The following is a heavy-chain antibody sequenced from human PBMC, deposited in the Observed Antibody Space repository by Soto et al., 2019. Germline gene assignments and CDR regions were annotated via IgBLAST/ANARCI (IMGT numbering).Heavy chain of an antibody. V-gene: IGHV3-33*01. CDR2: IWYDGSNK. CDR1: GFTFSSYG. D-gene: IGHD1-26*01. J-gene: IGHJ1*01. CDR3: ARSKTPYSGSYYPYFQH. Sequence: PGGCLRLSCAASGFTFSSYGMHWVRQAPGKGLEWVAVIWYDGSNKYYADSVKGRFTISRDNSRNTLYLQMNSLRAEDTAVYYCARSKTPYSGSYYPYFQHWGQGTLATV.